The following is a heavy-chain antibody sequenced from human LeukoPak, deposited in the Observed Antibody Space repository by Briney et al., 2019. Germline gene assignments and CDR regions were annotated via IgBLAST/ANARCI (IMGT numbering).Heavy chain of an antibody. D-gene: IGHD3-22*01. Sequence: GASVKVFCKASGGTFSSYAISWVRQAPGQGLEWMGGIIPIFGTANYAQKFRGRVTITADKSTRTAYMELSSLRSEDTAVYYCARVRRYYDSSGYYYVEGPFDYWGQGTLVTVSS. V-gene: IGHV1-69*06. J-gene: IGHJ4*02. CDR1: GGTFSSYA. CDR2: IIPIFGTA. CDR3: ARVRRYYDSSGYYYVEGPFDY.